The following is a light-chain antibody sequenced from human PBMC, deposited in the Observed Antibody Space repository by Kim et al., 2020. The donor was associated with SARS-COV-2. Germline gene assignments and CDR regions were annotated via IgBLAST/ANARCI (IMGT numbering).Light chain of an antibody. Sequence: ASVGDRVTINCRESQDIGKDLGWYQQNPGRAPKRLIYGASNLQSGVPSRFSGSGSETEFTLTINSLQPEDFATYFCLQHRTYPITFGQGTRLEIK. CDR3: LQHRTYPIT. V-gene: IGKV1-17*01. J-gene: IGKJ5*01. CDR1: QDIGKD. CDR2: GAS.